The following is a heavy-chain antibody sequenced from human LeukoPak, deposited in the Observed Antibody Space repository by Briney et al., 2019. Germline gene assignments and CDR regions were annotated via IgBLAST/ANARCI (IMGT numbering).Heavy chain of an antibody. CDR1: GFTFSSYS. D-gene: IGHD3-10*01. J-gene: IGHJ4*02. V-gene: IGHV3-21*01. CDR2: ISSSSSYI. CDR3: ARDLVTMVRGLLY. Sequence: GGSLRLSCAASGFTFSSYSMNWVRQAPGKGLEWVSSISSSSSYIYYADSVKGRFTISRDNAKNSLYLQMNSLRAEDTAVYYCARDLVTMVRGLLYWGQGTLATVSS.